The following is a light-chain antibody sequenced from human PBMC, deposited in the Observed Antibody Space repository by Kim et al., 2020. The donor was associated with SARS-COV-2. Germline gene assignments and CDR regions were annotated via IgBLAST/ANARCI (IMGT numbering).Light chain of an antibody. CDR3: QAWDTSSVV. Sequence: VSPGQTATITCSGHNLGEKFASWYQQKAGQSPKLIIYQDIERPSGIPERFSGSNSGNTATLTISGTQAMDEADYYCQAWDTSSVVFGGGTKLTVL. CDR2: QDI. V-gene: IGLV3-1*01. CDR1: NLGEKF. J-gene: IGLJ2*01.